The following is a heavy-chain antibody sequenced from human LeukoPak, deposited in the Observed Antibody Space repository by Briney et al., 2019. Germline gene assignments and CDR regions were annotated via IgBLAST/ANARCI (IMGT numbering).Heavy chain of an antibody. CDR3: ASRAATNIDY. Sequence: GESLKISCKASGYSFTDYWIGWVRQMPGKGLEWMGIIYPGDSDTRYSPSFQGQVTISADRSITTAYLQWSSLKASDTAMYYCASRAATNIDYWGQGTLVTVSS. CDR2: IYPGDSDT. V-gene: IGHV5-51*01. J-gene: IGHJ4*02. CDR1: GYSFTDYW. D-gene: IGHD6-13*01.